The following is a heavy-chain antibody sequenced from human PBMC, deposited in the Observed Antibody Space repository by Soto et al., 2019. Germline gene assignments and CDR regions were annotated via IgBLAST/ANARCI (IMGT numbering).Heavy chain of an antibody. CDR3: ASIAARDDAFDI. V-gene: IGHV4-39*01. CDR2: IYYSGST. D-gene: IGHD6-6*01. J-gene: IGHJ3*02. Sequence: SETLSLTCTVSGGSISSSSYYWGWIRQPPGKGLEWIGSIYYSGSTYYNPSLKSRVTISVDTSKNQFSLKLSSVTAADTAVYYCASIAARDDAFDIWGQGTMVTV. CDR1: GGSISSSSYY.